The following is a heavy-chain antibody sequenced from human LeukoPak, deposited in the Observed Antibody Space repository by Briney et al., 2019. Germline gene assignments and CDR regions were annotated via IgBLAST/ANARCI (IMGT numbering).Heavy chain of an antibody. D-gene: IGHD3-16*02. CDR3: ARGQYDSVWGSYRPYFDY. Sequence: APXXXLEXXGXISPYTGNTKYAERFQDRVIMTTDTSTRTAYMELRSLRSDDTAVFYCARGQYDSVWGSYRPYFDYWGQGTLVTVSS. V-gene: IGHV1-18*01. CDR2: ISPYTGNT. J-gene: IGHJ4*02.